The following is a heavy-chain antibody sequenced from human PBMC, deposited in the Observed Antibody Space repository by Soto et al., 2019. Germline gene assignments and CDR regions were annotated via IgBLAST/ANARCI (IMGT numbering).Heavy chain of an antibody. CDR3: AKSPVTMIVVVGDSGFDI. CDR1: GFTFSRCG. D-gene: IGHD3-22*01. J-gene: IGHJ3*02. Sequence: GGLRLSRAASGFTFSRCGMHWVRQAPFKGPEWVAVISYDGSNKYYADSVKGRFTISRDNSKNTLYLQMNSLRAEDTAVYYCAKSPVTMIVVVGDSGFDIWGQGTMVTV. CDR2: ISYDGSNK. V-gene: IGHV3-30*18.